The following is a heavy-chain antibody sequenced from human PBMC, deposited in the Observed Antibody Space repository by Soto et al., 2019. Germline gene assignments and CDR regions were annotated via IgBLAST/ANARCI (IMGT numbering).Heavy chain of an antibody. D-gene: IGHD6-13*01. Sequence: PSETLSLTCTVSGGSISSYYWSWIRQPPGKGLEWIGYIYYSGSTNYNPSLKSRVTISVDTSKNQFSLKLSSVTAADTAVYYCARDLPDSSSRQRRPNPHNWLDPWGQGTLVTVSS. CDR1: GGSISSYY. J-gene: IGHJ5*02. CDR2: IYYSGST. V-gene: IGHV4-59*01. CDR3: ARDLPDSSSRQRRPNPHNWLDP.